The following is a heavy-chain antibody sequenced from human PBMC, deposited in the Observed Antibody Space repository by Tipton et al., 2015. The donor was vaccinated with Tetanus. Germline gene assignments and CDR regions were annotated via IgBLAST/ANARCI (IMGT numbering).Heavy chain of an antibody. V-gene: IGHV1-18*01. CDR3: ARDRYYDSSGYYSLNDY. CDR1: GYTFTSYG. J-gene: IGHJ4*02. D-gene: IGHD3-22*01. Sequence: KPGASVKVSCKASGYTFTSYGISWVRQAPGQGLEWMGWISAYNGNTNYAQKLQGRVTMTTDTSTSTAYMELRSLRSDDTAVYYCARDRYYDSSGYYSLNDYWGQGTLVTVSS. CDR2: ISAYNGNT.